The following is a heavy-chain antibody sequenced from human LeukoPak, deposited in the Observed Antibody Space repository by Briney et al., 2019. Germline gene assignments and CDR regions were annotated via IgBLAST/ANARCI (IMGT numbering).Heavy chain of an antibody. Sequence: PGGSLRLSCTASGFIFRGYVMSWVRQAPGKGPEWVAAIWRTGDWTHYVDSVKGRFTISRDNSKNTLYLEMDGLTVADTAIYYCAKDRHDYGDYAFDSWGQGTLVTVSS. J-gene: IGHJ4*02. V-gene: IGHV3-23*05. D-gene: IGHD4-17*01. CDR3: AKDRHDYGDYAFDS. CDR1: GFIFRGYV. CDR2: IWRTGDWT.